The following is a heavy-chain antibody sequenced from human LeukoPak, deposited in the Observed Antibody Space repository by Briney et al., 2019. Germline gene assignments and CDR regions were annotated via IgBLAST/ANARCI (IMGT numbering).Heavy chain of an antibody. CDR1: GFTFSKDW. J-gene: IGHJ4*02. V-gene: IGHV3-74*01. Sequence: GGSLRLSCAASGFTFSKDWMLWVRQAPGKGLESVSLINTDGTVTTYADSVKGRFTVSRDNADNTMFLQMNSVRAEDTAVYYCATKQWLAPPPDSWGQGTPVTVSS. D-gene: IGHD6-19*01. CDR3: ATKQWLAPPPDS. CDR2: INTDGTVT.